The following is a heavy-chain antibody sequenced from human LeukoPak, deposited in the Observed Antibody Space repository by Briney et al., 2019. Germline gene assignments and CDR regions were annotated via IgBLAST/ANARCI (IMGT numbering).Heavy chain of an antibody. V-gene: IGHV1-8*01. CDR3: ARVMVRFARETYDY. CDR2: MNPNSGNT. J-gene: IGHJ4*02. D-gene: IGHD3-3*01. CDR1: GYTFTNYD. Sequence: ASVKVSCKASGYTFTNYDINWVRQAAGQGLEWMGWMNPNSGNTGYAKKFQGRVTMTRDTSISTAYMELGSLRSEDTAVYYCARVMVRFARETYDYWGQGTLVTVSS.